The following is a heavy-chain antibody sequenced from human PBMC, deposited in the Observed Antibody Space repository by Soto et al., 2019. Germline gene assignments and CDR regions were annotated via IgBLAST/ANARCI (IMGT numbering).Heavy chain of an antibody. J-gene: IGHJ4*02. CDR2: ISGSGGST. CDR1: GFTFSSYA. CDR3: AKDANYDYVWGSYRYIGLYDY. D-gene: IGHD3-16*02. V-gene: IGHV3-23*01. Sequence: GGSLRLSCAASGFTFSSYAMSWVRQAPGKGLEWVSAISGSGGSTYYADSVKGRFTISRDNSKNTLYLQMNSLRAEDTAVYYCAKDANYDYVWGSYRYIGLYDYWGQGTLVTVSS.